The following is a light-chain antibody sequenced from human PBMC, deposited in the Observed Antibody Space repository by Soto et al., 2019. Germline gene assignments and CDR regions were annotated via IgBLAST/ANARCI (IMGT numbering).Light chain of an antibody. CDR3: QHYKSYFFT. CDR2: DAS. CDR1: QSVSSW. Sequence: DIQMTQSPSTLSASVGDRVTITCRASQSVSSWLAWYQQKPGKAPKLLIYDASSLEIGVPSRFSGSGSGTEFTLTISSLQPDDFATYYCQHYKSYFFTFGPGTKVEIK. V-gene: IGKV1-5*01. J-gene: IGKJ3*01.